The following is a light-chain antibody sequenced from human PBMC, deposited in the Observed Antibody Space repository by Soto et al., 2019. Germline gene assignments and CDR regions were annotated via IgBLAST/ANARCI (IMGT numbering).Light chain of an antibody. J-gene: IGKJ5*01. CDR3: QQYNSWPPIT. V-gene: IGKV3-15*01. CDR2: GAY. Sequence: EIVLTQSPGSLSLCTGERATLSCRASQAVTDSFLAWYQQKPGQAPRLLIYGAYNRATGIPARFRGTGSGTEFTLTISSLQSEDFVVYYCQQYNSWPPITFGQGTRLEIK. CDR1: QAVTDS.